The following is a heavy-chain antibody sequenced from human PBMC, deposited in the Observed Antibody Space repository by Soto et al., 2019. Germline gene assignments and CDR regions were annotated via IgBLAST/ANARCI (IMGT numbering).Heavy chain of an antibody. CDR1: GFTFSGSS. Sequence: GGSLRLSCAASGFTFSGSSMHWVRQASGKGLEWVARSRSKANNYATTYAASVKGRFTISRDESKNTTYLQMNSLKTEDTAIYYCASLMYDSSNFYDNDYWGQGTLVTVSS. V-gene: IGHV3-73*01. CDR2: SRSKANNYAT. CDR3: ASLMYDSSNFYDNDY. D-gene: IGHD3-22*01. J-gene: IGHJ4*02.